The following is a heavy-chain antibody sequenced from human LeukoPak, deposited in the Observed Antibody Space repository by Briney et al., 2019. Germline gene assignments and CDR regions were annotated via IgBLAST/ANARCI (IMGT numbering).Heavy chain of an antibody. Sequence: SETLSLTCTVSGGSISSSSYYWGWIRQPPGKGLEWIGSIYYSGSTYYNPSLKSRVTISVDTSKNQFSLKLSSVTAADTAVYYCARHARGRGYSGYDLEYYFDYWGQGTLVTVSS. J-gene: IGHJ4*02. CDR3: ARHARGRGYSGYDLEYYFDY. V-gene: IGHV4-39*01. CDR2: IYYSGST. CDR1: GGSISSSSYY. D-gene: IGHD5-12*01.